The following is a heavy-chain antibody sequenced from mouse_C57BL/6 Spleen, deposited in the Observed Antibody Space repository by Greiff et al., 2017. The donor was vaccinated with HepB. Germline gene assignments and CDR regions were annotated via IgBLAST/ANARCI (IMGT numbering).Heavy chain of an antibody. Sequence: VQLQQPGAELVRPGSSVKLSCKASGYTFTSYWMDWVKQRPGQGLEWIGNIYPSDSETHYNQKFKDKATLTVDKSSSTAYMQLSSLTSEDSAVYYCARVGDGNSLDYWGQGTTLTVSS. CDR3: ARVGDGNSLDY. CDR2: IYPSDSET. CDR1: GYTFTSYW. V-gene: IGHV1-61*01. D-gene: IGHD2-1*01. J-gene: IGHJ2*01.